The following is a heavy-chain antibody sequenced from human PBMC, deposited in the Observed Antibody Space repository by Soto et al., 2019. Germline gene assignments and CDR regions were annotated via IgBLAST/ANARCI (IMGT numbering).Heavy chain of an antibody. CDR2: IDPSDSYT. CDR3: SSHVSPYYYYYYGMDV. J-gene: IGHJ6*02. V-gene: IGHV5-10-1*01. Sequence: GESLKISCKGSGYSFTSYWISWVRQMPGKGLEWMGRIDPSDSYTNYSPSFQGHVTISADKSISTAYLQWGSLKASDTAMDYLSSHVSPYYYYYYGMDVWGQGTTVTVSS. CDR1: GYSFTSYW.